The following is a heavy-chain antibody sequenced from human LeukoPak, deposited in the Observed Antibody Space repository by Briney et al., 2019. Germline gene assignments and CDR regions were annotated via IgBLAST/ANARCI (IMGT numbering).Heavy chain of an antibody. Sequence: SETLSLTCTVSGGSISSYYWSWIRQPPGKGLEWIGYIYYSGSTNYNPSLKSRVTISVDTSKDQFSLKLSSVTAADTAVYYCAGTRYSYGSPWGQGTLVTVSS. D-gene: IGHD5-18*01. V-gene: IGHV4-59*01. J-gene: IGHJ4*02. CDR2: IYYSGST. CDR3: AGTRYSYGSP. CDR1: GGSISSYY.